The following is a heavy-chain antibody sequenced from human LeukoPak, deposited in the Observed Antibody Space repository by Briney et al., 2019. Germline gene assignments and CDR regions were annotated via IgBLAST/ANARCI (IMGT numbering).Heavy chain of an antibody. Sequence: GGSLRLSCAASGFNFNSYSMHWVRLAPGKGLEWVALISYDGNNKYYADSVKGRFTISRDNSKNTLDLQMNSLRPEDTAVYYCAKVPVYYYYGMDVWGQGTTVTVSS. J-gene: IGHJ6*02. D-gene: IGHD2-2*01. CDR3: AKVPVYYYYGMDV. CDR2: ISYDGNNK. CDR1: GFNFNSYS. V-gene: IGHV3-30*01.